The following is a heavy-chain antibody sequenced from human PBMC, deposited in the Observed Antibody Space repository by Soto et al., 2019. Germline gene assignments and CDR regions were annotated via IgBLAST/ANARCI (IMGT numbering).Heavy chain of an antibody. V-gene: IGHV4-39*01. Sequence: PSETLSLTCTVSGGSMISYYWSWIRQPPGKGLEWIGSIYYSGTTYYNPSLNSRVTVSVDTSKNQFSLKVTSVTAADTAVYYCARLHGYCISSSCHGHYAMDVWGQGTTVTVSS. CDR3: ARLHGYCISSSCHGHYAMDV. CDR1: GGSMISYY. D-gene: IGHD2-2*01. J-gene: IGHJ6*02. CDR2: IYYSGTT.